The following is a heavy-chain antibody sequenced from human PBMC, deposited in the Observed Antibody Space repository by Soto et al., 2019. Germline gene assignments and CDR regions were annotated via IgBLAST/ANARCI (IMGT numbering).Heavy chain of an antibody. CDR1: GGSISGGGFS. V-gene: IGHV4-30-2*01. CDR2: ILHTGGT. D-gene: IGHD3-10*01. CDR3: ARIQFGERFDS. J-gene: IGHJ4*02. Sequence: ASETLSLTCAVSGGSISGGGFSWSWIRQPPGKGLEWIGYILHTGGTQYNPSLKSRVSMSVDKSKNQFSLHLTSVTAADTAVYSCARIQFGERFDSSGQGALVTSSS.